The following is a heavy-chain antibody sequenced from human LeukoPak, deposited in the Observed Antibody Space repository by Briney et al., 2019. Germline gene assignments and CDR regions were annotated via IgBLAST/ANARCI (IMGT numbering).Heavy chain of an antibody. J-gene: IGHJ4*02. CDR2: IIPIFGTA. CDR1: GGTFSSYA. D-gene: IGHD4-17*01. V-gene: IGHV1-69*13. Sequence: SVKVSCKASGGTFSSYAISWVRQAPGQGLEWMGGIIPIFGTANYAQKFQGRVTITADESTSTAYMELSSLRSEDTAVYYCAREEDGASVWGYWGQGTLVTVSS. CDR3: AREEDGASVWGY.